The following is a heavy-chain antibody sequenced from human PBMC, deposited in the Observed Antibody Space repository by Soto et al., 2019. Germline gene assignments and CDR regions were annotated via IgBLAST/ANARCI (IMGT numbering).Heavy chain of an antibody. CDR1: GFTFSSYA. CDR3: ARDYYDFWSGYYSGYYGMDV. J-gene: IGHJ6*02. Sequence: GGSLRLSCAASGFTFSSYAMHWVRQAPGKGLEWVAVISYDGSNKYYADSVKGRFTISRDNSKNTLYLQMNSLRAEDTAVYYCARDYYDFWSGYYSGYYGMDVWGQGTTVTVSS. CDR2: ISYDGSNK. D-gene: IGHD3-3*01. V-gene: IGHV3-30-3*01.